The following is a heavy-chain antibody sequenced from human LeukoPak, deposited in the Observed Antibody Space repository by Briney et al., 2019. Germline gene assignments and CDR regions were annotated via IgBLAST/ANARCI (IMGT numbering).Heavy chain of an antibody. J-gene: IGHJ4*02. CDR2: IRSKANSYAT. Sequence: GGSLRLSCAASGFTFSGSAMHWVRQASGKGLEWVSRIRSKANSYATAYAASVKGRFTISRDDSKNAAYLQMNSLKTEDTAVYYCTNSYDFWSGYYTDYWGQGTLVTVSS. CDR3: TNSYDFWSGYYTDY. V-gene: IGHV3-73*01. D-gene: IGHD3-3*01. CDR1: GFTFSGSA.